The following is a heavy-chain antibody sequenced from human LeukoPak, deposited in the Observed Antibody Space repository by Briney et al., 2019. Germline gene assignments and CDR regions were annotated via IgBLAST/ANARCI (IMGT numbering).Heavy chain of an antibody. V-gene: IGHV1-2*02. CDR2: INPNSGGT. Sequence: ASVKVSCKASGYTFTGYYMHWVRQAPGQGLEWMGWINPNSGGTNYAQKSQGRVTMTRDTSISTAYMELSGLRSDDTAVYYCARDSVPATAIPNWFDPWGQGTLVTVSS. CDR1: GYTFTGYY. J-gene: IGHJ5*02. D-gene: IGHD2-2*01. CDR3: ARDSVPATAIPNWFDP.